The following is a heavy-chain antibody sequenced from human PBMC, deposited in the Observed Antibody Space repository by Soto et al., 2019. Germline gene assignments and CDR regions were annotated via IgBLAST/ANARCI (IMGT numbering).Heavy chain of an antibody. V-gene: IGHV3-74*01. CDR1: GFNFRSYW. CDR3: TRSPRAWLRVGDFFDY. D-gene: IGHD5-12*01. CDR2: SNSDGTNP. Sequence: EVELVESGGGLVQPGGSVRLSCAASGFNFRSYWIHWVRQAPGKGLMWVSHSNSDGTNPSYADTVKGRFTISRDNAKSTLFLQTTFLSAEDTAVYYCTRSPRAWLRVGDFFDYWGQGTLVTVST. J-gene: IGHJ4*02.